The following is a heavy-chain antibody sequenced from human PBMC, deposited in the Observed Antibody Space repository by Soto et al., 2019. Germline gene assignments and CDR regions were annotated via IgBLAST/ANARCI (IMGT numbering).Heavy chain of an antibody. V-gene: IGHV1-2*04. CDR3: ARDARGDQAPMDY. J-gene: IGHJ4*02. Sequence: ASVKVSCKASGYTFTGYYMHWVRQAPGQGLEWMGWINPNSGGTNYAQKFQGWVTMTRDTSISTAYMELSRLRSDDTAVYYCARDARGDQAPMDYWGQGTLVTVSS. CDR1: GYTFTGYY. D-gene: IGHD2-2*01. CDR2: INPNSGGT.